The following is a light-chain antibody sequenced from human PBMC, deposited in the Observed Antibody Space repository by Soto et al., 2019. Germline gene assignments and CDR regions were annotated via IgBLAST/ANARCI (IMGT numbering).Light chain of an antibody. Sequence: IQLTQSPSSLSASVGDRVTITCRASHGISSSLAWYQKKPGKAPNLLIYAASTLQSGVTSRFSGSGSGTDFTLTISSLQPEDFATYYCPQLNSSPLTFGPGTKVDI. CDR2: AAS. V-gene: IGKV1-9*01. J-gene: IGKJ3*01. CDR3: PQLNSSPLT. CDR1: HGISSS.